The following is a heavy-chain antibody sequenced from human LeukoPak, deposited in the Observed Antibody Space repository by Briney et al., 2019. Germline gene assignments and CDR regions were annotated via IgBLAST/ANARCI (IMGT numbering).Heavy chain of an antibody. V-gene: IGHV3-23*01. J-gene: IGHJ4*02. Sequence: GGSLRLSCAASGFTLSSSAMSWVRQAPGKGLEWVSAISNNGGYTYYADSVQGRFTISRDNSKSTLCLQMNSLRSEDTAVYYCATPIGVVGGRNFDYWGQGTLVTVSS. D-gene: IGHD1-26*01. CDR1: GFTLSSSA. CDR3: ATPIGVVGGRNFDY. CDR2: ISNNGGYT.